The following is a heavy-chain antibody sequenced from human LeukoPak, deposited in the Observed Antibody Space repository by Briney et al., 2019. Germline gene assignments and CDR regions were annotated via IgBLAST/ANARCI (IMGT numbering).Heavy chain of an antibody. D-gene: IGHD2-2*01. J-gene: IGHJ3*02. CDR2: IYPGDSDT. CDR3: ARQGLYCSSTSSHDAFDI. V-gene: IGHV5-51*01. CDR1: GYSFTSYW. Sequence: GESLKISCKGSGYSFTSYWIGWVRQMPGKGLEWMGLIYPGDSDTRYSPSFQGQVTISADKSISTAYLQWSSLKASDTAMYYCARQGLYCSSTSSHDAFDICGQGTMVTVSS.